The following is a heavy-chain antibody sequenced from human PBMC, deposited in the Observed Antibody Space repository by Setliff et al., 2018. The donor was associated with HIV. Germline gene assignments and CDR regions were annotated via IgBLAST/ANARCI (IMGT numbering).Heavy chain of an antibody. CDR1: GFTFSDYS. Sequence: GGSLRLSCAASGFTFSDYSMTWVRQAPGKGLERVSVIYSDGSNTYYADSVKGRFTISRDNSKRTLYLQMNSLRAEDTAVYYCAVSPDGDCATTECANWFDPWGQGTQVTVSS. V-gene: IGHV3-23*03. D-gene: IGHD4-17*01. J-gene: IGHJ5*02. CDR3: AVSPDGDCATTECANWFDP. CDR2: IYSDGSNT.